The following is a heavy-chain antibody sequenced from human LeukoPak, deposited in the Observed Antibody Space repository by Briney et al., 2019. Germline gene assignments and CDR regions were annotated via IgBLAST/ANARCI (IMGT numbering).Heavy chain of an antibody. D-gene: IGHD1-26*01. CDR3: AREEWELLRYYYYYMDV. CDR2: INPSGGST. Sequence: GASVKVSCKASGYTFTSYYMHWVRQAPGQGLEWMGIINPSGGSTSYAQKFQGRVTMTRDMSTSTVYMELSSLRSEDTAVYYCAREEWELLRYYYYYMDVWGKGTTVTVSS. J-gene: IGHJ6*03. V-gene: IGHV1-46*01. CDR1: GYTFTSYY.